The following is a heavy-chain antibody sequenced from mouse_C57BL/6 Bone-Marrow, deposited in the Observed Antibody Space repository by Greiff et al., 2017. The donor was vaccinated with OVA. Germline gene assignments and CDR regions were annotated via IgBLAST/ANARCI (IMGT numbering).Heavy chain of an antibody. CDR3: ASDGYYDYFDY. CDR1: GFTFSSYG. D-gene: IGHD2-3*01. V-gene: IGHV5-6*01. Sequence: DVQLQESGGDLVKPGGSLKLSCAASGFTFSSYGMSWVRQTPYKRLEWVATISSGGSYTYYPDSVKGRFTISRDNAKNTLYLQMSSLKSEDTAMYYCASDGYYDYFDYWGQGTTLTVSS. CDR2: ISSGGSYT. J-gene: IGHJ2*01.